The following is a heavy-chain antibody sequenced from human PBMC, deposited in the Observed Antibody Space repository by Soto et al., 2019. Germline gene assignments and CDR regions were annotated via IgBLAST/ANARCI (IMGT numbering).Heavy chain of an antibody. J-gene: IGHJ6*02. CDR3: ARALYCSGGSCSPLRGMDV. CDR1: GYSISSGYY. CDR2: IYHSGST. D-gene: IGHD2-15*01. Sequence: SETLSLTCAVSGYSISSGYYWGWIRQPPGKGLEWIGTIYHSGSTYYNPSLKSRVTISVDTSKNQFSLKLKSVTAADTAVYYCARALYCSGGSCSPLRGMDVWGLGTTVTVSS. V-gene: IGHV4-38-2*01.